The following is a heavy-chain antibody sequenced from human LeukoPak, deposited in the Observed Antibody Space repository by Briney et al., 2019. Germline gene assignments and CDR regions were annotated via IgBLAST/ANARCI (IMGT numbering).Heavy chain of an antibody. CDR1: EFTFSSYA. D-gene: IGHD4-17*01. Sequence: GGSLRLSCAASEFTFSSYAMSWVRQAPGKGLEWVSSISGSGGRTHYADSVRGRFTISRDNSKNTLYLQMDSLRAEDTAVYYCATPPTVTRNYWGQGTLVTVSS. CDR3: ATPPTVTRNY. V-gene: IGHV3-23*01. CDR2: ISGSGGRT. J-gene: IGHJ4*02.